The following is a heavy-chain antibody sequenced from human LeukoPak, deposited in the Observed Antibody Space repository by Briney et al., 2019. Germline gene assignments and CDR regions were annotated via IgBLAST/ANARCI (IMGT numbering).Heavy chain of an antibody. D-gene: IGHD3-16*02. J-gene: IGHJ5*02. CDR2: FDPEDGET. Sequence: ASVKVSCKVSGYTLTELSMHWVRQAPGKGLEWMGGFDPEDGETIYAQKFQGRVTMTEDTSTDTAYMELSSLRSEDTAVYYCATISLLGYDYVWGSYRPPRWFDPWGQGTLVTVSS. CDR1: GYTLTELS. V-gene: IGHV1-24*01. CDR3: ATISLLGYDYVWGSYRPPRWFDP.